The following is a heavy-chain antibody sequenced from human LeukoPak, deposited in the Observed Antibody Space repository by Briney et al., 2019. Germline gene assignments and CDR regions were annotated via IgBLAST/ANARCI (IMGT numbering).Heavy chain of an antibody. V-gene: IGHV1-18*01. CDR1: GYTFTSYG. CDR3: ARDREGYYDSNGYANFDY. CDR2: ISAYNGNT. D-gene: IGHD3-22*01. Sequence: ASVKVSCKASGYTFTSYGISWVRQAPGQGLEWMGWISAYNGNTNYAQKLQGRVTMTTDTSTSTAYMELRSLRSDDTAVYYCARDREGYYDSNGYANFDYWGQGTLVTVSS. J-gene: IGHJ4*02.